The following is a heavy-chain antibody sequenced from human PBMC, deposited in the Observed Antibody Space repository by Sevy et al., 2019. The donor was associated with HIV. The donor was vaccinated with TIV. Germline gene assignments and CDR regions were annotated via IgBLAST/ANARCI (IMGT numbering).Heavy chain of an antibody. CDR1: GGSFSGYY. D-gene: IGHD3-22*01. V-gene: IGHV4-34*01. CDR2: INHSGST. Sequence: SETLSLTCAVYGGSFSGYYWSWIRQPPGKGLEWIGEINHSGSTNYNPSLKSRVTISVDTSKNQFSLKLSSVTAADTAVYYCAREPDSSGYYNWFDPWRQGTLVTVSS. J-gene: IGHJ5*02. CDR3: AREPDSSGYYNWFDP.